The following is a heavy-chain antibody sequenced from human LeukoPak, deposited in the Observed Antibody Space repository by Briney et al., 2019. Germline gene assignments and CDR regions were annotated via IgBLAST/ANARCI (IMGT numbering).Heavy chain of an antibody. CDR1: GFTFSSNY. CDR2: IYSGGST. V-gene: IGHV3-66*01. D-gene: IGHD3-9*01. J-gene: IGHJ4*02. CDR3: ARDEGLDYDILTGYLPAGY. Sequence: GGSLRLSCAASGFTFSSNYMSWVRQAPGKGLEWVSVIYSGGSTYYADSVKGRFTISRDNSKNTLYLQMNSLRAEDTAVYYCARDEGLDYDILTGYLPAGYWGQGTLVTVSS.